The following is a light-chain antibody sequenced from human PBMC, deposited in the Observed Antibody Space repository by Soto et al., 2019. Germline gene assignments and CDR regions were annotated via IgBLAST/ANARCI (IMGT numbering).Light chain of an antibody. CDR1: SSDVGTYNY. J-gene: IGLJ2*01. V-gene: IGLV2-14*01. Sequence: QSVLTQPASVSGSPGQSITISCTGSSSDVGTYNYVYWYQHHPDTAPRLLIYEVSNRPSGVSNRFSGSKSGNTASLTISGLQAEDEADYYCNSYTTSDTLVFGGGTKLTVL. CDR3: NSYTTSDTLV. CDR2: EVS.